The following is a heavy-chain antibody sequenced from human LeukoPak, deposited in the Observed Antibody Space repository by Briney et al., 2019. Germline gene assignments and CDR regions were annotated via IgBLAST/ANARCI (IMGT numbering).Heavy chain of an antibody. V-gene: IGHV4-34*01. CDR1: GGSFSGYY. CDR3: ARDSPQIFPHAFDI. CDR2: INHSGST. D-gene: IGHD3-9*01. J-gene: IGHJ3*02. Sequence: SETLSLTCAVYGGSFSGYYWSWIRQPPGKGLEWIGEINHSGSTNYNPSLKSRVTISVDTSKNQFSLKLSSVTAADTAVYYCARDSPQIFPHAFDIWAKGQWSPSLQ.